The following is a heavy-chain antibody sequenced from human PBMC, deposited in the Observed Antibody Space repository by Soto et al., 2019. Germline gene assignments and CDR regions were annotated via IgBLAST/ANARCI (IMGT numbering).Heavy chain of an antibody. J-gene: IGHJ4*02. CDR3: NFPYASSCYYYYPFDY. CDR1: GFTFSSYS. Sequence: GSLRLSCAASGFTFSSYSMNWVRQAPGKGLEWVSSISSSSSYIYYADSVKGRFTISRDNAKNSLYLQMNSLRAEDTAVYYCNFPYASSCYYYYPFDYWGQGTLVTVSS. V-gene: IGHV3-21*01. D-gene: IGHD3-22*01. CDR2: ISSSSSYI.